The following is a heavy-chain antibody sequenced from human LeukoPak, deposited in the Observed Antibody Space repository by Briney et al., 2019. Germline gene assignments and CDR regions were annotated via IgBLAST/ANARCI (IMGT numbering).Heavy chain of an antibody. CDR3: ARDGDYDILTGYSPFDY. V-gene: IGHV1-18*01. CDR1: GYTFTSYG. D-gene: IGHD3-9*01. J-gene: IGHJ4*02. Sequence: ASVKVSCKASGYTFTSYGISWVRQAPGQGLEWMGWISAYNGNTNYAQKLQGRVTMATDTSTSTAYMELRSLRSDDTAVYYCARDGDYDILTGYSPFDYWGQGILVTVSS. CDR2: ISAYNGNT.